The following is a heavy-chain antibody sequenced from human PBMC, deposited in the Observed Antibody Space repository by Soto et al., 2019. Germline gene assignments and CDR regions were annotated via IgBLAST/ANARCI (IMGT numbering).Heavy chain of an antibody. J-gene: IGHJ5*02. CDR1: GEYISNSYF. CDR2: IFYDAST. Sequence: SETLSLTCDVSGEYISNSYFWAWIRQSRGKGLEWIGSIFYDASTYDMPSIKSRVTMSVDTSTHQFSLRLKSVTAADTAVYYCARLFGANWRFYPWGQGSLGTVSS. D-gene: IGHD7-27*01. CDR3: ARLFGANWRFYP. V-gene: IGHV4-38-2*01.